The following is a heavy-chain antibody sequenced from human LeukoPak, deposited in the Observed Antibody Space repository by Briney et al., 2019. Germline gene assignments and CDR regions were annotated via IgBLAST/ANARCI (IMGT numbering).Heavy chain of an antibody. CDR1: GYSFNGYY. D-gene: IGHD3-22*01. V-gene: IGHV1-2*02. J-gene: IGHJ4*01. Sequence: ASAKVSCKASGYSFNGYYIHWVRQAPGQGPEWMGWISPNSGDTNYEPKFQGRVTMTRDTSISTAYMELSRLISDDTAEYYCARVLASGHSPLLYWGHGTLVTVSS. CDR2: ISPNSGDT. CDR3: ARVLASGHSPLLY.